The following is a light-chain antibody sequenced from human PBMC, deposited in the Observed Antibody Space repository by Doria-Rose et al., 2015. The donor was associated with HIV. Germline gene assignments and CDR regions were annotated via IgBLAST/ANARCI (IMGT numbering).Light chain of an antibody. V-gene: IGLV1-40*01. J-gene: IGLJ1*01. CDR2: GTT. Sequence: QSVLTQPPSVSGAPGQRVAISCTGSSSNIGAGFDVNWYQQFPGTAPKLLIHGTTNRPSGVHDRCAGSKSGTSASLAISGLRAEDEADYYCQSYDSRLSVYVFGTGTKVTVL. CDR3: QSYDSRLSVYV. CDR1: SSNIGAGFD.